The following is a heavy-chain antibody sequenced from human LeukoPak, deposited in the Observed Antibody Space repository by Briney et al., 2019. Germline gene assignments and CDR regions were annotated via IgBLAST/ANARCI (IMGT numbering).Heavy chain of an antibody. V-gene: IGHV3-21*01. CDR3: ARGHIVVVIATDDAFDI. Sequence: GESLKISCAASGFTFSSYSMNWVRQAPGKGLEWVSSISSSSSYIYYADSVKGRFTISRDNAKNSLYLQMNSLRAEDTAVYYCARGHIVVVIATDDAFDIWGQGTMVTVSS. J-gene: IGHJ3*02. CDR2: ISSSSSYI. CDR1: GFTFSSYS. D-gene: IGHD2-21*01.